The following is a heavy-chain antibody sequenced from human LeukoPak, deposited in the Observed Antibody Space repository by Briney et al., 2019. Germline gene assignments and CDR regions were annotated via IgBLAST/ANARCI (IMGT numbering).Heavy chain of an antibody. V-gene: IGHV3-66*03. CDR2: IYSDNT. CDR1: GFTVSSNS. CDR3: AKALDITSYMDV. Sequence: GGSLRLSCTVSGFTVSSNSMSWVRQAPGKGLEWVSFIYSDNTHYSDSVKGRFTISRDNSKNTLYLQMNSLRAEDTAVYYCAKALDITSYMDVWGKGTTVTVSS. D-gene: IGHD1-14*01. J-gene: IGHJ6*03.